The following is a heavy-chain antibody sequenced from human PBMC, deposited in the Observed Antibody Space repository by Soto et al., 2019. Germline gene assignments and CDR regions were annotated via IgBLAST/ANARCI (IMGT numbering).Heavy chain of an antibody. V-gene: IGHV1-24*01. D-gene: IGHD3-10*01. CDR3: ATPTRLRGAMITSIIFDF. Sequence: ASVKGSCQISGHTLTELSIHWVRPATGKGREWMGGFDSDGGEATDAQKWHGKVPVTEATDTDKAYFDLSGLNADDTAIYYCATPTRLRGAMITSIIFDFWGQGTPVTV. CDR1: GHTLTELS. CDR2: FDSDGGEA. J-gene: IGHJ4*02.